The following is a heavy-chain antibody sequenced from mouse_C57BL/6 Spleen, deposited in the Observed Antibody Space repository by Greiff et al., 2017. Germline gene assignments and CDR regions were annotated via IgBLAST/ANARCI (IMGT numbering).Heavy chain of an antibody. CDR1: GFNIKDDY. CDR2: IDPENGDT. Sequence: EVKLQESGAELVRPGASVKLSCTASGFNIKDDYMHWVKQRPEQGLEWIGWIDPENGDTEYASKFQGKATITADTSSNTAYLQLSSLTSEDTAVYYCTTSYYSKGFAYWGQGTLVTVSA. CDR3: TTSYYSKGFAY. V-gene: IGHV14-4*01. J-gene: IGHJ3*01. D-gene: IGHD2-5*01.